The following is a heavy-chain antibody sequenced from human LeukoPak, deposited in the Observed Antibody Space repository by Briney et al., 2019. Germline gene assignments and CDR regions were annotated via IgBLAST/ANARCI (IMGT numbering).Heavy chain of an antibody. CDR2: IFYAGST. CDR1: GGSIRSYY. CDR3: ASGERGYSYGPLDY. J-gene: IGHJ4*02. D-gene: IGHD5-18*01. Sequence: SETLSLTCTVSGGSIRSYYWSWIRHPPGKGLEWIGYIFYAGSTTYNPSLKSRVTISIDTSKNQFSLKLNSVTAADTAVYYCASGERGYSYGPLDYWGQGILVTVSS. V-gene: IGHV4-59*08.